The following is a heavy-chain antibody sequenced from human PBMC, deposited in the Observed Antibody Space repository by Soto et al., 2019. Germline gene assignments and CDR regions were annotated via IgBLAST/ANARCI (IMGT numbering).Heavy chain of an antibody. J-gene: IGHJ4*02. D-gene: IGHD6-19*01. CDR3: ARQTAPSSGWYFVSEYYFDX. V-gene: IGHV3-48*01. CDR1: GFTFSSYS. CDR2: ISSSSSTI. Sequence: GGSLRLSCAASGFTFSSYSMNWVRQAPGKGLEWVSYISSSSSTIYYADSVKGRFTISRDNAKNSLYLQMNSLRAEDTAVYYCARQTAPSSGWYFVSEYYFDXWGQGTLVTVSS.